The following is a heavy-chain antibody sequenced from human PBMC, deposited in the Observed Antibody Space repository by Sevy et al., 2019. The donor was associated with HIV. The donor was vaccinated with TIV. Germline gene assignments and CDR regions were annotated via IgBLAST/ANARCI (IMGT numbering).Heavy chain of an antibody. Sequence: GGSLRLSCAASGFTFSSYAMSWVRQAPGKGLEWVSDISGSGGSTYYADSVKGRFTISRDNSKNTLYLQMNSLRAEDTAVYYCAKQLRYRLDYYYGMDVWGQGTTVTVSS. J-gene: IGHJ6*02. CDR1: GFTFSSYA. CDR2: ISGSGGST. D-gene: IGHD1-1*01. CDR3: AKQLRYRLDYYYGMDV. V-gene: IGHV3-23*01.